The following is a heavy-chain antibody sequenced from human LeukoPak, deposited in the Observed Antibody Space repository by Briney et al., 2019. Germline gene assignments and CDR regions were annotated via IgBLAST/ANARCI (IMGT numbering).Heavy chain of an antibody. CDR2: INPNSGGT. J-gene: IGHJ6*03. V-gene: IGHV1-2*02. D-gene: IGHD1-7*01. CDR1: GYTFTGYY. Sequence: ASVKVSCKASGYTFTGYYMHWVRQAPGQGLEWMVWINPNSGGTNYAQKFQGRVTMTRDTSISTAYMELSRLRSDDTAVYYCAREKLPTRSYYYYYMDVWGKGTTVTVSS. CDR3: AREKLPTRSYYYYYMDV.